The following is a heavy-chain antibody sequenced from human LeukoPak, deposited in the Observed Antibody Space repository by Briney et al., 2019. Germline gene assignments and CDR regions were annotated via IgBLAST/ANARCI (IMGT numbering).Heavy chain of an antibody. CDR1: GGSISSYY. CDR3: ARDLHGGNSGLGY. V-gene: IGHV4-59*01. D-gene: IGHD4-23*01. Sequence: SETLSLTCRVSGGSISSYYWSWIRQPPGKGLEWIAYIHYSGFTNYNPSLKSRVTISVDTSKNQFSLKLNFVTAADTAVYYCARDLHGGNSGLGYWGQGTLVTVSS. CDR2: IHYSGFT. J-gene: IGHJ4*02.